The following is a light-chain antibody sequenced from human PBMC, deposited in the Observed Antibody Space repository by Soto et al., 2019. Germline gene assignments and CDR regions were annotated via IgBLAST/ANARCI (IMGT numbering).Light chain of an antibody. CDR3: QQYNDWPPT. CDR2: GAS. Sequence: EIVMTQSAPTLSASAGDRATLSWGASQSVRSNLAWYQQKPGQAPRLLIYGASTGATGIPARFSGSGSGTEFTLSIGSLQSEDFAVYYCQQYNDWPPTFGQGTKVDIK. CDR1: QSVRSN. V-gene: IGKV3-15*01. J-gene: IGKJ1*01.